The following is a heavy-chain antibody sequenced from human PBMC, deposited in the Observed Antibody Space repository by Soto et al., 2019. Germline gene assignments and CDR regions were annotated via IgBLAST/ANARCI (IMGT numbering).Heavy chain of an antibody. V-gene: IGHV4-30-4*01. J-gene: IGHJ4*02. CDR1: VGSISSGDSY. CDR3: ARSPKGTNFDY. CDR2: IYYSGTT. D-gene: IGHD2-8*01. Sequence: PSETLSLTCTVSVGSISSGDSYWSWIRQPPGKGLEWIGYIYYSGTTYYNPSLKSRVTISVDMSKNQFSLKLSSVTAADTAVYYCARSPKGTNFDYWGQGTLVTVSS.